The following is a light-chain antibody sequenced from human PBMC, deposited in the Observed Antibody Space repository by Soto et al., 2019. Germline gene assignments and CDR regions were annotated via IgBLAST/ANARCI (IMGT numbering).Light chain of an antibody. CDR2: WAS. CDR1: QSVLYSANNKNY. Sequence: DIVMTQSPDSLAVSLGERATINCKSSQSVLYSANNKNYLAWYQQKPGQPPKLLIYWASTRESGVPDRFSGSGSGTDFTLTISSLQAEDVAVYYCQQYCSTHLFGQGTRLEIK. V-gene: IGKV4-1*01. CDR3: QQYCSTHL. J-gene: IGKJ5*01.